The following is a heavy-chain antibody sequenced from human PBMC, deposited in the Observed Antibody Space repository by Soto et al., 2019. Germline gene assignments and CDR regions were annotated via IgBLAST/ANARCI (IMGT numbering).Heavy chain of an antibody. D-gene: IGHD2-21*01. CDR1: GDSISTYY. Sequence: QVQLQESGPGLMKPSETLSLTCTVSGDSISTYYWSWIRQPPGKGLEWIGYIYYSGSTNYNPALKSRVTISVDTSKNQFPLKLSSVTAADTAVYYCARRWGGTFDYWGQGTLVTVSS. J-gene: IGHJ4*02. CDR2: IYYSGST. CDR3: ARRWGGTFDY. V-gene: IGHV4-59*01.